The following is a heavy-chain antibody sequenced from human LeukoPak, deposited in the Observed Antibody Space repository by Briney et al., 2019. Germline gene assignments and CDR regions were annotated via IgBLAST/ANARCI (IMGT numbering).Heavy chain of an antibody. CDR3: ARDQTSYYYDSSGPWV. Sequence: ASVKVSCKASGYTFTSYGISWVRQAPGQGLEWMGWISAYNGNTNYAQKLQGRVTMTTDTSTSTAYMELRSLRSDDTAVYYCARDQTSYYYDSSGPWVWGQGTLVTVSS. V-gene: IGHV1-18*01. CDR1: GYTFTSYG. CDR2: ISAYNGNT. J-gene: IGHJ4*02. D-gene: IGHD3-22*01.